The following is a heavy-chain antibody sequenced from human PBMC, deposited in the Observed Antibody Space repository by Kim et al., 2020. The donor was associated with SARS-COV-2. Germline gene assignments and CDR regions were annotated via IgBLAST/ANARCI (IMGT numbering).Heavy chain of an antibody. CDR2: ISAYNGDT. Sequence: ASVKVSCKASGYTFKNYGISWVRQAPGQGLEWMGWISAYNGDTNYAQKIQGRVTMTTDVSTSTAYLEIRSLTSDDTAVYFCSRDWYSYNTGGSPNYCEY. D-gene: IGHD2-8*02. CDR3: SRDWYSYNTGGSPNYCEY. CDR1: GYTFKNYG. V-gene: IGHV1-18*01. J-gene: IGHJ1*01.